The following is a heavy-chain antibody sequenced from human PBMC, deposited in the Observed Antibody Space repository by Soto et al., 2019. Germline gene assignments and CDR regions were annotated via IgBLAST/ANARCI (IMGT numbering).Heavy chain of an antibody. CDR3: AKDTRYCGGDCYAYYYYYGMDV. Sequence: QVQLVESGGGVVQPGRSLRLSCAASGFTFSSYGMHWVRQAPGKGLEWVAVISYDGSNKYYADSVKGRFTISRDNSKNTRYLQMTSLRAEDTAVYYCAKDTRYCGGDCYAYYYYYGMDVWGQGTTVTVSS. CDR2: ISYDGSNK. V-gene: IGHV3-30*18. D-gene: IGHD2-21*02. CDR1: GFTFSSYG. J-gene: IGHJ6*02.